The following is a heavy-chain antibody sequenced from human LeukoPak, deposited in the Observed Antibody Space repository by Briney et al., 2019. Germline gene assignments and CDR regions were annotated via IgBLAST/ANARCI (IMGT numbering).Heavy chain of an antibody. V-gene: IGHV4-59*01. Sequence: SETLSLTCTVSGGSISSYYWSWIRQPPGKGLEWIGYIYYSGSTNYNPSLKSRVTISVDTSKNQFSLKLSSVTAADTAVYYCARGGYCSSTSCYLGYYYYYGMDVWGQGTTVTVSS. CDR2: IYYSGST. J-gene: IGHJ6*02. CDR3: ARGGYCSSTSCYLGYYYYYGMDV. CDR1: GGSISSYY. D-gene: IGHD2-2*01.